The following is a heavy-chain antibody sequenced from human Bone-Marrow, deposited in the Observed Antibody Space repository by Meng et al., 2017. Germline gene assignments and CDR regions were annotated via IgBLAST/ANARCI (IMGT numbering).Heavy chain of an antibody. CDR2: IKQDGSEK. J-gene: IGHJ4*02. V-gene: IGHV3-7*01. D-gene: IGHD3-9*01. Sequence: GESLKISCAASGFTFSSYWMSWVRQAPGKGLEWVANIKQDGSEKYYVDSVKGRFTISRDNAKNSLYLQMNSLRAEDTAVYYCARESHHYDILTGYYDYWGQGTLVTVSS. CDR1: GFTFSSYW. CDR3: ARESHHYDILTGYYDY.